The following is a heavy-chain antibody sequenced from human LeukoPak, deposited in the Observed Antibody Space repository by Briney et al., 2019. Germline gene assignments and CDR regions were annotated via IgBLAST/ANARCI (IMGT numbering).Heavy chain of an antibody. D-gene: IGHD2-15*01. V-gene: IGHV3-66*01. CDR1: GFTVSSNY. Sequence: GGSLRLSCAASGFTVSSNYMSWVRQAPGKGLEWVSVIYSGGSTYYADSVKGRFTISRDNSKNTLYLQMNSLRAEDTAVYYCARDRDCSGASCYGYWGQGTLVTVSS. CDR3: ARDRDCSGASCYGY. J-gene: IGHJ4*02. CDR2: IYSGGST.